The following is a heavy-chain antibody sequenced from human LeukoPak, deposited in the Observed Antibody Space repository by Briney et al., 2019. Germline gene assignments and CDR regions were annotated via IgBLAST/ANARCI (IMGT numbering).Heavy chain of an antibody. CDR1: GYTFPSYG. D-gene: IGHD6-19*01. Sequence: ASVKVSCKASGYTFPSYGFSWVRQAPGQGLEWMGWISAYNGNTNYAQKFQGRVTMTTDSSTSTAYMELRSLRSEDTAVYYCATVMAVAGPFDPWGQGTLVTVSS. CDR3: ATVMAVAGPFDP. J-gene: IGHJ5*02. V-gene: IGHV1-18*01. CDR2: ISAYNGNT.